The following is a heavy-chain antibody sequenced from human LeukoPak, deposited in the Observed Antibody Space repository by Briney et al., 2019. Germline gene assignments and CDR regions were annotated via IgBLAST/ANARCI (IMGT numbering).Heavy chain of an antibody. CDR2: IYPGDSDT. V-gene: IGHV5-51*01. CDR3: ARLPVTTKAMVPMGFDY. Sequence: GDSLKISCKGSGYSFTSYWIGWVRQMPEKGLEWMGIIYPGDSDTRYSPSFQGQVTISADKSISTAYLQWSSLKASDTAMYYCARLPVTTKAMVPMGFDYWGQGTLVTVSS. D-gene: IGHD5-18*01. CDR1: GYSFTSYW. J-gene: IGHJ4*02.